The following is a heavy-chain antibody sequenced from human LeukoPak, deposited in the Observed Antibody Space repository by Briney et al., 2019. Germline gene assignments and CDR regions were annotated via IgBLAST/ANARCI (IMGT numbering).Heavy chain of an antibody. J-gene: IGHJ4*02. CDR3: ARRAGYTGSWYEY. CDR1: SGSASCGSYC. Sequence: SETLSLSCTVSSGSASCGSYCWNWIRQPPRKGLGWMGYIYYSGSTNYNPSLKSRVTISVDTATNQLSLKLISVTAADTAVYYCARRAGYTGSWYEYWGQGTLVTVSS. CDR2: IYYSGST. D-gene: IGHD6-13*01. V-gene: IGHV4-61*01.